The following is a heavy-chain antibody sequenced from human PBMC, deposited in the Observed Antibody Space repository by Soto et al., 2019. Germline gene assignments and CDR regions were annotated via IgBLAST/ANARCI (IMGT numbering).Heavy chain of an antibody. CDR2: VYYSGST. Sequence: QVQLQESGPGLVKPSETLSLTCTASGGSISSYYWSWIRQPPGKGLEWIGYVYYSGSTNYNPSLKSRVTISVDTAKNQFSLKVRSVTAADTAVYYCASRYGGNFDYWGQGTLVTVSS. D-gene: IGHD1-26*01. CDR1: GGSISSYY. J-gene: IGHJ4*02. CDR3: ASRYGGNFDY. V-gene: IGHV4-59*01.